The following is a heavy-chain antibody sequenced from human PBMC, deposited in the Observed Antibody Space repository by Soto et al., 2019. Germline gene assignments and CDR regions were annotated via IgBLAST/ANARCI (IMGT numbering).Heavy chain of an antibody. Sequence: PSETLSLTCAVYGGSFSGYYWSWIRQPPGKGLEWIGEINHSGSTNYNPSLKSRVTISVDTSKNQFSLKLSSVTAADTAVYYCARGEDIVVVVAATPVRYFQHWGQGTLVTVSS. V-gene: IGHV4-34*01. CDR3: ARGEDIVVVVAATPVRYFQH. CDR2: INHSGST. D-gene: IGHD2-15*01. J-gene: IGHJ1*01. CDR1: GGSFSGYY.